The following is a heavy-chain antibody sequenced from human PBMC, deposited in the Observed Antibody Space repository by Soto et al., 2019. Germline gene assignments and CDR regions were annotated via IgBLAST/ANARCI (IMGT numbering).Heavy chain of an antibody. V-gene: IGHV4-39*01. Sequence: WAWIRQPPGKGLEWLGSVYYSGTTYYHPSLKSRVTISVDTSRIHFSLKLISVTAADTSVYFFASLPFDGRDYIDYLCQGTPFTVSS. D-gene: IGHD2-15*01. CDR3: ASLPFDGRDYIDY. J-gene: IGHJ4*02. CDR2: VYYSGTT.